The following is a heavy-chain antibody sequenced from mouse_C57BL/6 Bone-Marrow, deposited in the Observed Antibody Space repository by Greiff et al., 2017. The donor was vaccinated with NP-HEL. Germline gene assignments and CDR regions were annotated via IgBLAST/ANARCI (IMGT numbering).Heavy chain of an antibody. D-gene: IGHD1-1*01. CDR2: IDPEDGGT. V-gene: IGHV14-2*01. J-gene: IGHJ2*01. CDR1: GFNIKDYY. CDR3: AREDDSGSPFDY. Sequence: EVQLQQSGAELVKPGASVKLSCTASGFNIKDYYMNWVKQRPEQGLEWIGRIDPEDGGTKYAPKFQGKATLTADTSSNTAYLQLSSLTSEDTGVYYCAREDDSGSPFDYWGQGTTLTVSS.